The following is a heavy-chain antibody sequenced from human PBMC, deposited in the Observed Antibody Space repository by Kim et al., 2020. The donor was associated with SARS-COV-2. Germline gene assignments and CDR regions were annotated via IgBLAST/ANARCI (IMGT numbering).Heavy chain of an antibody. Sequence: ASVKVSCKTSGYMFTTYGINWVRQAPGQGLEWMGWISGHNGRTNYAQKFQGRVTMTTDTSTTTAYMELRSLTSDDMAVYYCARGDXYGSTGYFLYWGQGTXVTVSS. CDR3: ARGDXYGSTGYFLY. D-gene: IGHD3-9*01. CDR1: GYMFTTYG. J-gene: IGHJ4*02. V-gene: IGHV1-18*03. CDR2: ISGHNGRT.